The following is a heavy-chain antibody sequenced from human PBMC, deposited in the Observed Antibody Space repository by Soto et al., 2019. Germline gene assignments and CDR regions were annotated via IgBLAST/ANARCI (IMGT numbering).Heavy chain of an antibody. Sequence: QVQLVESGGGVVQPGRSLRLSCGASGFTFNNHAMHWVRQAPGKGLEWVAVMSYEGRNKYYADSVKGRFTISRDNSKNTLYMQTNSVRADDTAVYYCARSRGYSNYYYYGMDVWGQGTTVTVSS. D-gene: IGHD1-1*01. J-gene: IGHJ6*02. CDR3: ARSRGYSNYYYYGMDV. CDR2: MSYEGRNK. CDR1: GFTFNNHA. V-gene: IGHV3-30*04.